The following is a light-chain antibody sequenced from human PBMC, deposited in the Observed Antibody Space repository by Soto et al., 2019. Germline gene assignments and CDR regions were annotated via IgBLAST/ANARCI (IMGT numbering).Light chain of an antibody. V-gene: IGKV3-20*01. CDR3: FLYGGSPLS. J-gene: IGKJ3*01. Sequence: EIVLTQSPGTLSLSPGERAILSCRASQSLGTRKLAWYQQKPGQAPRLLIHAASTRATGIPDRFSGSGSGTDFTLTINRLEPEDFAVYFCFLYGGSPLSFGPGTNVDVK. CDR1: QSLGTRK. CDR2: AAS.